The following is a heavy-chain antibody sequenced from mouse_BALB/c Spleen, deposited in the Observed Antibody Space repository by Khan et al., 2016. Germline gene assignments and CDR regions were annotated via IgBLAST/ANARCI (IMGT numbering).Heavy chain of an antibody. CDR2: IKPSTGYN. D-gene: IGHD2-1*01. J-gene: IGHJ2*01. CDR1: GYTFTSYW. Sequence: QVQLQQPGAELAQPGASVKMSCKASGYTFTSYWMHWVKQRPGQGLEWIGYIKPSTGYNEYNQKFKDKATLTDDKSSSTDYMQLSSLTSKDSAVYYCAYYGNYDYWCQGTTPTVSS. CDR3: AYYGNYDY. V-gene: IGHV1-7*01.